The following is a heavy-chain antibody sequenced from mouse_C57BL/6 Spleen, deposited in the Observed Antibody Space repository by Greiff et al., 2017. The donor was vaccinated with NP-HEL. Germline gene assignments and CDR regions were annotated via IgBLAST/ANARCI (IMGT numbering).Heavy chain of an antibody. CDR1: GFSLTSYG. J-gene: IGHJ4*01. CDR2: IWRGGST. Sequence: QVQLKESGPGLVQPSQSLSITCTVSGFSLTSYGVHWVRQSPGKGLEWLGVIWRGGSTDYNAAFMSRLSITKDNSKSQVFFKMNSLQADDTAIYYCAKKEDGYYDYYAMDYWGQGTSVTVSS. V-gene: IGHV2-5*01. D-gene: IGHD2-3*01. CDR3: AKKEDGYYDYYAMDY.